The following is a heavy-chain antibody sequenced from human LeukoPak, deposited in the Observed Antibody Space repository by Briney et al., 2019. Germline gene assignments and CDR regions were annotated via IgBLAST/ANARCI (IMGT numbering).Heavy chain of an antibody. CDR2: IDPADSYI. D-gene: IGHD6-13*01. J-gene: IGHJ5*02. V-gene: IGHV5-10-1*01. CDR1: GYSFTRYW. CDR3: ARHLDSSSDWFDP. Sequence: GESLKFSCKGSGYSFTRYWISWVRQMPGKGLEWMGKIDPADSYINYSPSFQRHVTFSADKSISTAYLQWSSLKASDTAMYYCARHLDSSSDWFDPWGQGTLVTVSS.